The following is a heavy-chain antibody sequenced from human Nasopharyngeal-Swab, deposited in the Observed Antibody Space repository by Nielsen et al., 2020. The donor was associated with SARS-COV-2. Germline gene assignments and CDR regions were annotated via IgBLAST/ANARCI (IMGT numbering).Heavy chain of an antibody. V-gene: IGHV3-9*01. CDR1: GFTFDDYA. CDR2: ISWSSGSI. J-gene: IGHJ3*02. Sequence: SLKISCAASGFTFDDYAMHWVRQAPGKGLEWVSGISWSSGSIGYAGSVKGRFTISRDNAKNSLYLQMNSLRAEDTALYYCAKDTAYYPVVAFDIWGQGTMVTVSS. CDR3: AKDTAYYPVVAFDI. D-gene: IGHD3-10*01.